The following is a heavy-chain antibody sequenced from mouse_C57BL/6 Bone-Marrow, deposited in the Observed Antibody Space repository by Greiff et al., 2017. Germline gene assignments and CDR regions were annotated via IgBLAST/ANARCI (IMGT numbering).Heavy chain of an antibody. CDR1: GYTFTSYW. V-gene: IGHV1-55*01. CDR2: IYPGSGST. D-gene: IGHD1-1*01. Sequence: PGASVKMSCKASGYTFTSYWITWVKQRPGQGLEWIGDIYPGSGSTNYNEKFKSKATLTVDTSSSTAYMQLSSLTSEDSAVYYCNKFITTVVANYAMDYWGQGTSVTVSS. CDR3: NKFITTVVANYAMDY. J-gene: IGHJ4*01.